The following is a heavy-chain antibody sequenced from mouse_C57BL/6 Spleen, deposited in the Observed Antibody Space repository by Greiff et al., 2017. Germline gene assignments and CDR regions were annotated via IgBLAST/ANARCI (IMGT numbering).Heavy chain of an antibody. Sequence: VQLQQPGAELVMPGASVKLSCKASGYTFTSYWMHWVKQRPGQGLEWIGELDPSDSYTNYNQKFKVKSTLTVDKSSSTAYMQLSSLTSEDSAVYYCASGGNYAMDYWGQGTSVTVSS. V-gene: IGHV1-69*01. CDR2: LDPSDSYT. J-gene: IGHJ4*01. CDR1: GYTFTSYW. CDR3: ASGGNYAMDY.